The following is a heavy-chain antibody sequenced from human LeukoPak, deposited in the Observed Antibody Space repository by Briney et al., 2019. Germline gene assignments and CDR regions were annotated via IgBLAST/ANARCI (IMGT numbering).Heavy chain of an antibody. Sequence: ASVKVSCKASGYTFTGYYMHWVRQAPGQGLEWMGWINPNSGGTNYAQKFQGRVTMTRDTSISTAHMELSRLRSDDTAVYYCARSTMGFGGVIAARAGLDYWGQGTLVTVSS. V-gene: IGHV1-2*02. CDR1: GYTFTGYY. CDR3: ARSTMGFGGVIAARAGLDY. D-gene: IGHD3-16*02. J-gene: IGHJ4*02. CDR2: INPNSGGT.